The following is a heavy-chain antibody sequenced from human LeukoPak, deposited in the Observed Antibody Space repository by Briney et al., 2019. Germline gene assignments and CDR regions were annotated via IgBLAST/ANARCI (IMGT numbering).Heavy chain of an antibody. D-gene: IGHD3-22*01. CDR2: IIPIFGTA. CDR3: AREPYDSSGYYYSPFDY. V-gene: IGHV1-69*13. CDR1: GYTFTNYY. J-gene: IGHJ4*02. Sequence: GASVKVSCKASGYTFTNYYIHWVRQAPGQGLEWMGGIIPIFGTANYAQKFQGRVTITADESTSTAYMELSSLRSEDTAVYYCAREPYDSSGYYYSPFDYWGQGTLVTVSS.